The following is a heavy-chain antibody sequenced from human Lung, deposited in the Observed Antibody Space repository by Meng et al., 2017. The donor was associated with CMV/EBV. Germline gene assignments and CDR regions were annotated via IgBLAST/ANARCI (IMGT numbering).Heavy chain of an antibody. V-gene: IGHV3-7*01. Sequence: GGSXRLSCAASGFTFTNYWMTWVRQAPGKGLEWVGKINEAGSVKHYVDSVKGRFTLSRDNAKNSVYLQVNALRADDTAVYFCAREYWGPYYWGQGTLVTVAS. CDR1: GFTFTNYW. D-gene: IGHD7-27*01. CDR2: INEAGSVK. CDR3: AREYWGPYY. J-gene: IGHJ4*02.